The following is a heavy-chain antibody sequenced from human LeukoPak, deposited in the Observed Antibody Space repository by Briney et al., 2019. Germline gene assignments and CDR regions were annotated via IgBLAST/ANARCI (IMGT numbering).Heavy chain of an antibody. V-gene: IGHV1-69*04. CDR1: GGTFSIYA. J-gene: IGHJ4*02. CDR2: TIPILGIA. D-gene: IGHD2-2*01. Sequence: SVTVSFTASGGTFSIYAISWVRQAPGQGLEWMGRTIPILGIANYAQKFQGRVTITADKSTTTAYMELSSLRSEDTAVYYCARRYCSSTSCSDYWGQGTLVTVSS. CDR3: ARRYCSSTSCSDY.